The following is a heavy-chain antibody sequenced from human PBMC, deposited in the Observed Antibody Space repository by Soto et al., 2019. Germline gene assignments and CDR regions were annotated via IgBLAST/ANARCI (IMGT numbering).Heavy chain of an antibody. V-gene: IGHV3-23*01. CDR1: GFTFSSYA. J-gene: IGHJ4*02. CDR3: AKGQIITMVRGVPDSFDY. CDR2: ISGSGGST. Sequence: GGSLRLSCAASGFTFSSYAMSWVRQAPGKGLEWVSAISGSGGSTYYADSVKGRFTISRDNSKNTLYLQMNSLRAEDTAVYYCAKGQIITMVRGVPDSFDYWGQGTLVTVSS. D-gene: IGHD3-10*01.